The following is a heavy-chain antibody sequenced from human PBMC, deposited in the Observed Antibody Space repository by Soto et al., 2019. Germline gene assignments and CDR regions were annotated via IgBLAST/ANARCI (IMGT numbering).Heavy chain of an antibody. CDR3: ARILRDSSSSAVALDQYYFDY. D-gene: IGHD6-6*01. J-gene: IGHJ4*02. CDR1: GGSISSGGYY. Sequence: KPSETLSLTCTVSGGSISSGGYYWSWIRQHPGKGLEWIGYIYYSGSTYYNPSLKSRVTISVDTSKNQFSLKLSSVTAADTAVYYCARILRDSSSSAVALDQYYFDYWGQGTLVTVSS. CDR2: IYYSGST. V-gene: IGHV4-31*03.